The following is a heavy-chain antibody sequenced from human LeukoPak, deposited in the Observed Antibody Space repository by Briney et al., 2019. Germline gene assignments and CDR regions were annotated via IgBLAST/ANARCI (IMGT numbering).Heavy chain of an antibody. CDR2: MRQDGSEK. Sequence: HPGGSLRLSCAASGFTFSTYWMSWVRQAPGKGLEWVADMRQDGSEKYYVDSVKGRFTISRDNGKNSLYLQMNSLRVEDTAVYYCARDRGDFWSGYFDYWGQGTLVTVSS. J-gene: IGHJ4*02. CDR3: ARDRGDFWSGYFDY. V-gene: IGHV3-7*01. D-gene: IGHD3-3*01. CDR1: GFTFSTYW.